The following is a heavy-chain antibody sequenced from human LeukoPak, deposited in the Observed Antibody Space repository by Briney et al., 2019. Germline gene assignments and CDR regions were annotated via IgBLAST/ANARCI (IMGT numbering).Heavy chain of an antibody. V-gene: IGHV4-59*01. J-gene: IGHJ6*02. Sequence: SETLSLTYTVSGGSISSYYWSWIRQPPGKGLEWIGYIYYSGSTNYNPSLKSRVTISVDTSKNQFSLKLSSVTAADTAVYYCARDLSIYGMDVWGQGTTVTVSS. D-gene: IGHD2/OR15-2a*01. CDR3: ARDLSIYGMDV. CDR2: IYYSGST. CDR1: GGSISSYY.